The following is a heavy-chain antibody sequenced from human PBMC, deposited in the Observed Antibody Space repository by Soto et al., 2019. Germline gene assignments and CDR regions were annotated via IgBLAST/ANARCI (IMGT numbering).Heavy chain of an antibody. Sequence: ASVKVSCKASGYTFTSYGISWVRQAPGQGLEWMGWINPNSGGTNYAQKFQGWVTMTRDTSISTAYMELSRLRSDDTAVYYCARTASYSSSWTPWAFDIWGQGTMVTVSS. J-gene: IGHJ3*02. CDR1: GYTFTSYG. CDR3: ARTASYSSSWTPWAFDI. D-gene: IGHD6-13*01. CDR2: INPNSGGT. V-gene: IGHV1-2*04.